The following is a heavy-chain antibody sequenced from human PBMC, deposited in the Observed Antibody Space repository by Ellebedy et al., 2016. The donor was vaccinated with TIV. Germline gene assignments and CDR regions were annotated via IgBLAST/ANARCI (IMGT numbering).Heavy chain of an antibody. J-gene: IGHJ4*02. CDR2: ISGSGGST. V-gene: IGHV3-23*01. Sequence: GGSLRLSXSASGFSFGFDSYPMNWVRQAPGKGLEWVSAISGSGGSTYYADSVRGRFTISRDSSKNTLYLQMNSLRAEDTAVYYCARDEGYSYGYFDYWGQGTLVNVSS. CDR3: ARDEGYSYGYFDY. CDR1: GFSFGFDSYP. D-gene: IGHD5-18*01.